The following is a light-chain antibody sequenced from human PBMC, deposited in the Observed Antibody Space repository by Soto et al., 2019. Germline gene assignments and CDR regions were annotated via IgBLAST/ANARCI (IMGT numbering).Light chain of an antibody. CDR2: DVS. CDR3: SSYTATRTLV. Sequence: QSALTQPASVSGSPGQSITIACTGTSSDVGGYNHVSWYQVHPGKAPRLVIYDVSIRPPAVSDRFSGSTSGNTASLTISALQAEDEADYYCSSYTATRTLVFGGGTKLTVL. V-gene: IGLV2-14*03. J-gene: IGLJ3*02. CDR1: SSDVGGYNH.